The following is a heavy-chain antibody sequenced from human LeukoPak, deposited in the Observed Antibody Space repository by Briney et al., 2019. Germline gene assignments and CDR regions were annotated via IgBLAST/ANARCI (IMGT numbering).Heavy chain of an antibody. V-gene: IGHV1-18*01. CDR2: ISAYNGNT. D-gene: IGHD2-2*01. CDR1: GYTFTSYG. J-gene: IGHJ6*03. CDR3: ARDSTADCSSTSCSDLFYYYYMDV. Sequence: ASVKVSCKASGYTFTSYGISWVRQAPGQGLEWMGWISAYNGNTNYAQKLQGRVTMTTDTSTSTACMELRSLRSDDTAVYYCARDSTADCSSTSCSDLFYYYYMDVWGKGTTVTVSS.